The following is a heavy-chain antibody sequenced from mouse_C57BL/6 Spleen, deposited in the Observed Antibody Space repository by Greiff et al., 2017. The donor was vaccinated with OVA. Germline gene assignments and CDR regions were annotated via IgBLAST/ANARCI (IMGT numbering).Heavy chain of an antibody. CDR2: IYWDDDK. V-gene: IGHV8-12*01. CDR1: GFSLSTSGMG. J-gene: IGHJ2*01. D-gene: IGHD2-3*01. Sequence: QVTLKESGPGILQSSQTLSLTCSFSGFSLSTSGMGVSWIRQPSGKGLEWLAHIYWDDDKRYNPSLKSRLTISKDTSRNQVFLKITSVDTADTATYYCARSFGGYYPYFDYWGQGTTLTVSS. CDR3: ARSFGGYYPYFDY.